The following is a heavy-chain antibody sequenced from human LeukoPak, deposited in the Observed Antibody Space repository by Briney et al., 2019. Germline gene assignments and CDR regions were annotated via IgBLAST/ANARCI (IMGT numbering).Heavy chain of an antibody. J-gene: IGHJ4*02. V-gene: IGHV3-48*03. CDR2: ISTTSSTI. CDR1: GFTFSNYE. CDR3: ARDHRGYDSATGLGY. D-gene: IGHD5-18*01. Sequence: GGSLRLSCATSGFTFSNYEMKWVRQAPGKGLEWVSYISTTSSTIYYAHSVKGRFTISRDNAKSSLYLQMNSLRAEDTAVYYCARDHRGYDSATGLGYWGQGTLVTVSS.